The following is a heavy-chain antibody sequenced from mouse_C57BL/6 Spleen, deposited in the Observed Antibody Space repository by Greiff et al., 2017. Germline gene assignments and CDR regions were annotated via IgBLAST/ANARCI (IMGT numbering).Heavy chain of an antibody. Sequence: VMLVESGAELVTPGDSVKISCKASGYAFSSYWMNWVKPRPGKGLEWLGQIYPGEGDTNYNGKFKGKATLTADKSSITAYMQLSSLTSEDSAVYFCARVRDGSLFAYWGQGTLVTVSA. J-gene: IGHJ3*01. D-gene: IGHD1-1*01. V-gene: IGHV1-80*01. CDR3: ARVRDGSLFAY. CDR2: IYPGEGDT. CDR1: GYAFSSYW.